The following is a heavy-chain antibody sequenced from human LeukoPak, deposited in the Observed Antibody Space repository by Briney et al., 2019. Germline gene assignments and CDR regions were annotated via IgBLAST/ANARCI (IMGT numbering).Heavy chain of an antibody. J-gene: IGHJ4*02. Sequence: PGGSLRLSCVASGFTFSSYEMNWVRQAPGKGLEWLSYTSSGGRTRYYADSVKGRFTISRDNAKNSLYLQMNSLRAVDTAVYYCARETAIEAYFDYWGQGTLVTVSS. D-gene: IGHD6-13*01. CDR3: ARETAIEAYFDY. CDR2: TSSGGRTR. CDR1: GFTFSSYE. V-gene: IGHV3-48*03.